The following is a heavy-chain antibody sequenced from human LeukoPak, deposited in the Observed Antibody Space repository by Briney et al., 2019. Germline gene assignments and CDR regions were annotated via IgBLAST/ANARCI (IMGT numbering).Heavy chain of an antibody. Sequence: ASVKVSCKASGYTFTSYGISWVRQAPGQGLEWMGWISAYNGNTNYAQKLQGRVTMTRNTSISTAYMELSSLRSEDTAVYYCARGGYGETHYYYMDVWGKGTTVTISS. V-gene: IGHV1-18*01. D-gene: IGHD4-17*01. CDR1: GYTFTSYG. J-gene: IGHJ6*03. CDR2: ISAYNGNT. CDR3: ARGGYGETHYYYMDV.